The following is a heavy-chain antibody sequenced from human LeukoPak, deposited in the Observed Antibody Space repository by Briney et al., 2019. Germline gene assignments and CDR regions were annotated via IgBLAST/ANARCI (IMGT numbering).Heavy chain of an antibody. Sequence: GRSLRLSCAASGFTFSSYAMHWVRQAPGKGLEWVAVISYDGSNKYYADSVKGRFTISRDNSKNTLYLQMNSLRAEDTAVYYCARGLRKSIAAAVVYWGQETLVTVSS. V-gene: IGHV3-30*04. CDR3: ARGLRKSIAAAVVY. J-gene: IGHJ4*02. CDR1: GFTFSSYA. CDR2: ISYDGSNK. D-gene: IGHD6-13*01.